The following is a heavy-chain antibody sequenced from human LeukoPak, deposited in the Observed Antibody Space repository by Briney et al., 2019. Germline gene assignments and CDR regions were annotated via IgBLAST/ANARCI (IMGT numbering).Heavy chain of an antibody. CDR2: FDPEDGET. J-gene: IGHJ3*02. CDR3: ATASRALGYVWGSYRRERKADAFDI. D-gene: IGHD3-16*02. CDR1: GYTLTELS. Sequence: GASVKVSCKVSGYTLTELSMHWVRQAPGKGLEWMGGFDPEDGETIYAQKFQGRVTMTEDTSTDTAYMELSSLRSEDTAVYYCATASRALGYVWGSYRRERKADAFDIWGQGTMVTVSS. V-gene: IGHV1-24*01.